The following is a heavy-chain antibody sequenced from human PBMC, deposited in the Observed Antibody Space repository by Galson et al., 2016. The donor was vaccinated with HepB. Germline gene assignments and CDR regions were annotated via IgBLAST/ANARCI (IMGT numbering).Heavy chain of an antibody. V-gene: IGHV2-5*02. CDR2: IYWDDNE. D-gene: IGHD6-19*01. CDR1: GFSLSTTAVG. CDR3: ARGSGWLLDR. Sequence: PALVKPTQTLTLTCTFSGFSLSTTAVGVGWIRQAPGKAPEWLAFIYWDDNEYYSPSLQSRLTITEDTSKNQVVPTMTNVDPVDTGTYYCARGSGWLLDRWGQGTLVTVSS. J-gene: IGHJ5*02.